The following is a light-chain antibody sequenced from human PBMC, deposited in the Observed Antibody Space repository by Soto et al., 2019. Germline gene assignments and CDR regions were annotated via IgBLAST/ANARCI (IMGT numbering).Light chain of an antibody. J-gene: IGKJ2*01. CDR1: QPISSS. CDR2: AAS. CDR3: QQTRGAPRT. V-gene: IGKV1-39*01. Sequence: DIQMTQSPASLSASVGDRVAITCRASQPISSSLNWYQQKPGQAPTLLIYAASNLQSGVPSRFSGSGSGTDFPLTISSLELEDFATYYCQQTRGAPRTFGPGTKLEIK.